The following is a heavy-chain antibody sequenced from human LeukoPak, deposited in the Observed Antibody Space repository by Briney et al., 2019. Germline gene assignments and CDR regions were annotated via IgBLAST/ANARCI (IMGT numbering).Heavy chain of an antibody. V-gene: IGHV3-30*18. CDR3: AKVFEVRGARRPKDY. CDR1: GFTFSDYG. J-gene: IGHJ4*02. D-gene: IGHD3-10*01. CDR2: ISYDGGNK. Sequence: GESLKISCAASGFTFSDYGMHWVRQAPGKGLEWVALISYDGGNKFYADSVRDRFTISRDNSKNTLFLQMNSLRIEDTAVYYCAKVFEVRGARRPKDYWGQGTLVIVSS.